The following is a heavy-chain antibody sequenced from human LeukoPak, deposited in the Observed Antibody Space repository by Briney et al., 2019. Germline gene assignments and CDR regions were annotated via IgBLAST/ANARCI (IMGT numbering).Heavy chain of an antibody. CDR2: INHSGST. J-gene: IGHJ4*02. D-gene: IGHD6-13*01. CDR3: ARVRSPGIAAAGTRIDY. CDR1: GGSFSGYY. Sequence: SETLSLACAVYGGSFSGYYWSWIRQPPGKGLEWIGEINHSGSTNYNPSLKSRVTISVDTSKNQFSLKLSSVTAADTAVYYCARVRSPGIAAAGTRIDYWGQGTLVTVSS. V-gene: IGHV4-34*01.